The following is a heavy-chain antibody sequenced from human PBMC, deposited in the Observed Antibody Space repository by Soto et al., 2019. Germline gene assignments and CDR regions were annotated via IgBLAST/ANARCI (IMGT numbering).Heavy chain of an antibody. V-gene: IGHV1-18*01. Sequence: GASVKVSCKASGYTFTSYGISWVRQAPGQGLEWMGWISAYNGNTNYAQKLQGRVTMTTDTSTSTAYMELRSLRSDDTAVYYCARDYCSSTSCYSGIGFQHWGQGTQVTVSS. CDR3: ARDYCSSTSCYSGIGFQH. CDR1: GYTFTSYG. CDR2: ISAYNGNT. J-gene: IGHJ1*01. D-gene: IGHD2-2*01.